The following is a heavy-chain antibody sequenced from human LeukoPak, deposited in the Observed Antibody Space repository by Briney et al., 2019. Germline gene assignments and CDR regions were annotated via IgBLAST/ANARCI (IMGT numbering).Heavy chain of an antibody. CDR2: INPSGGST. CDR1: GYTFTSYY. CDR3: ARAAGPIFDY. V-gene: IGHV1-46*01. Sequence: GASVKVSCKASGYTFTSYYMHWVRQAPGQGLEWMGIINPSGGSTNYAQKFQGRVTITADESTSTAYMELSSLRSEDTAVYYCARAAGPIFDYWGQGTLVTVSS. J-gene: IGHJ4*02.